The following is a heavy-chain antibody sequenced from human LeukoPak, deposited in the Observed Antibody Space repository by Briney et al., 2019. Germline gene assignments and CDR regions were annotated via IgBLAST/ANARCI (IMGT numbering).Heavy chain of an antibody. CDR1: GYISTGNY. V-gene: IGHV1-2*02. CDR3: VRDYFSGDRVATIMDY. J-gene: IGHJ4*02. Sequence: ASVKLSCKASGYISTGNYMHWVRQAPGQGLEWMGWINPNIGGTNYAQKFQGRVTMTRDTSISTAYMELSRLRSDDTAVYYCVRDYFSGDRVATIMDYWGQGTLVTVSS. CDR2: INPNIGGT. D-gene: IGHD5-12*01.